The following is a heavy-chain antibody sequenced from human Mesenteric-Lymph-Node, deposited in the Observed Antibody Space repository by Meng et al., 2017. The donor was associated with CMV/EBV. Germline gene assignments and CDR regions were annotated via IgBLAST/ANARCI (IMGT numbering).Heavy chain of an antibody. CDR3: ARDPVGGIGYCSSTSCFYYHGMDV. J-gene: IGHJ6*02. CDR1: GYTFTSYD. CDR2: MNPNSGNT. V-gene: IGHV1-8*01. Sequence: ASVKVSCKASGYTFTSYDINWVRQATGQGLEWMGWMNPNSGNTGYAQKFQGRVTMTRNTSISTAYMELSSLRSEDTAVYFCARDPVGGIGYCSSTSCFYYHGMDVWGQGTTVTVSS. D-gene: IGHD2-2*01.